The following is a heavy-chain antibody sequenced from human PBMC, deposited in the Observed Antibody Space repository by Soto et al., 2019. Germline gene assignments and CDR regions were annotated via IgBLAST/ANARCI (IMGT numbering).Heavy chain of an antibody. CDR2: IVVGSGNT. J-gene: IGHJ6*01. CDR3: AAGWLXFLEWFPQPYSGMDV. Sequence: WGCQYSKKRLERIGWIVVGSGNTNYAQKFQERVTITRDMSTSTAYMELSSLRSEDTAVYYCAAGWLXFLEWFPQPYSGMDVWGQGTTVTVSS. V-gene: IGHV1-58*01. D-gene: IGHD3-3*01.